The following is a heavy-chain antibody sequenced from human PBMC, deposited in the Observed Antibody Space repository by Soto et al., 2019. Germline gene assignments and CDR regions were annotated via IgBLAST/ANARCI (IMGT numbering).Heavy chain of an antibody. J-gene: IGHJ5*02. D-gene: IGHD3-10*01. Sequence: QITLKESGPTLVKPTQTLTLTCTFSGFSLSTSGVGVGWIRQPPGKALEWLALIYWNDDKRYSPSLKSRLTITKDTSKNQVVLTMTNMDPVDTATYYCAHRPRGYGSGSYYKRWFDPWGQGTLVTVSS. CDR2: IYWNDDK. CDR3: AHRPRGYGSGSYYKRWFDP. CDR1: GFSLSTSGVG. V-gene: IGHV2-5*01.